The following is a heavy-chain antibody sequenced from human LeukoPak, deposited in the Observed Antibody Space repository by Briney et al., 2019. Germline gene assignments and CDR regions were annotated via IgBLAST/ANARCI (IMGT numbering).Heavy chain of an antibody. CDR1: GGSISSYY. Sequence: SETLSLTCTVSGGSISSYYWSWIRQPAGKGLEWIGRIYTSGSTNYNPSLKSRVTMSVDTSKNQFSLKLSSVTAADTAVYYCARDRGSRIAAAGTLDYWGQGTLVTVSS. V-gene: IGHV4-4*07. J-gene: IGHJ4*02. CDR3: ARDRGSRIAAAGTLDY. D-gene: IGHD6-13*01. CDR2: IYTSGST.